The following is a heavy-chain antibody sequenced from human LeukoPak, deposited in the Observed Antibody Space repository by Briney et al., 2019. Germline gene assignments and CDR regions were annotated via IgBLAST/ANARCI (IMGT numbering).Heavy chain of an antibody. CDR2: IYYSGST. D-gene: IGHD3-22*01. Sequence: PSETLSLTCTVSGGSISSYYWSWIRQPPGKGLGWIGYIYYSGSTNYNPSLKSRVTISVDTSKNQFSLRLSSVTAADTAVHYCARGPNYYDSSGYYYSYYYYYYMDVWGKGTTVTVSS. V-gene: IGHV4-59*01. CDR3: ARGPNYYDSSGYYYSYYYYYYMDV. CDR1: GGSISSYY. J-gene: IGHJ6*03.